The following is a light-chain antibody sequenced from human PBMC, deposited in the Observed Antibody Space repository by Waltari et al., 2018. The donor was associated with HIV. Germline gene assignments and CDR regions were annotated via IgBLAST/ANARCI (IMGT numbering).Light chain of an antibody. J-gene: IGKJ1*01. Sequence: DIVLTQSPGTLSLSPGESATLSCRASESVNSDFLAWYQQRPGQAPRVLVYGASTRALGIPDRFSGSGSGTDLTLTISRLEPEDFAVYYCQQYGISPRIFGQGTKVE. V-gene: IGKV3-20*01. CDR3: QQYGISPRI. CDR1: ESVNSDF. CDR2: GAS.